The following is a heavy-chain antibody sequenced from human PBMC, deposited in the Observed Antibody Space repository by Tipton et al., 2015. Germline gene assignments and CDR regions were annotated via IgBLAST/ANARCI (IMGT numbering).Heavy chain of an antibody. CDR3: AREHSSSSYYYHGMDV. Sequence: SLRLSCAASGFVFSTYWMIWARQAPGKGLEWVASINQDGSAKFYLDSVTGRFTVSRDNAKSSLHLQMNSLRAEDTAVYYCAREHSSSSYYYHGMDVWGQGTTVTVSS. CDR2: INQDGSAK. D-gene: IGHD6-6*01. CDR1: GFVFSTYW. J-gene: IGHJ6*02. V-gene: IGHV3-7*03.